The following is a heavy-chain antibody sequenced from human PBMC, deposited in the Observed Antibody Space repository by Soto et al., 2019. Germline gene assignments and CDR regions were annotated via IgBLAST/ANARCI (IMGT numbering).Heavy chain of an antibody. CDR2: INPRTGDT. Sequence: QVQLVQSGAELKKPGASVSLSCKASGFSFNIYYIHWVRQSPGEGLQWMGVINPRTGDTNQAQKFQGRVTMTRDMSLTTAYMELHRLTSDDTAVYYCARDPIGGGAPYYFDYWGQGSLVTVSS. J-gene: IGHJ4*02. D-gene: IGHD3-16*01. V-gene: IGHV1-2*02. CDR3: ARDPIGGGAPYYFDY. CDR1: GFSFNIYY.